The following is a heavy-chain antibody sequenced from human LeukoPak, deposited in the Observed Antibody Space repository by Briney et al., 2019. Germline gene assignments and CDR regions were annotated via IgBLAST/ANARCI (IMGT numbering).Heavy chain of an antibody. Sequence: SGPTLVNPTQTLTLTCTFSGFSLSTSGVGVGWIRQPPGKALEWLALIYWDDDKRYSPSLKSRLAITKDTSKNQVVLTMTNVDPVDTATYYCAHRRPYGDYEKNWFDPWGQGTLVTVSS. CDR3: AHRRPYGDYEKNWFDP. J-gene: IGHJ5*02. D-gene: IGHD4-17*01. CDR1: GFSLSTSGVG. V-gene: IGHV2-5*02. CDR2: IYWDDDK.